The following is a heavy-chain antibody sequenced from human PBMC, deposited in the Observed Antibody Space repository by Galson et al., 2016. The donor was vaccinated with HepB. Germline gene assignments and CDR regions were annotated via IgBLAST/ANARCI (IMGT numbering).Heavy chain of an antibody. CDR2: IKPDGSEK. CDR3: ALYYYDSSGFVEYFQQ. CDR1: GFTLTTYS. V-gene: IGHV3-7*03. Sequence: SLRLSCAASGFTLTTYSVNWVRQAPGKGLEWVANIKPDGSEKYYVDSLKGRFTISRDNAKNALYLQMNSLRAEDTAVYYCALYYYDSSGFVEYFQQWGQGTRVTVSS. J-gene: IGHJ1*01. D-gene: IGHD3-22*01.